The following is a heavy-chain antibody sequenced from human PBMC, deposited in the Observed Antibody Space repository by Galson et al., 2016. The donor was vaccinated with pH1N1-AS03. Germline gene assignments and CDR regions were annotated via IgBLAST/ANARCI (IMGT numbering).Heavy chain of an antibody. CDR2: IRDDGSDR. D-gene: IGHD6-6*01. V-gene: IGHV3-30*02. CDR1: GFTFSNYG. CDR3: TRHQGVAIAARLSGGLGY. Sequence: SLRLSCAASGFTFSNYGIHWVRQAPGKGLEWVAFIRDDGSDRHYAKSVKGRFTISRDNSKRTVYLQMNSLRSEDTATKYCTRHQGVAIAARLSGGLGYWGQGTLVTVSS. J-gene: IGHJ4*02.